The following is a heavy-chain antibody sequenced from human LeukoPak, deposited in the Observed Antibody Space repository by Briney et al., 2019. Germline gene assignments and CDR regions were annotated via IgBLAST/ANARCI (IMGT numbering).Heavy chain of an antibody. CDR1: GGSFSGYY. V-gene: IGHV4-34*01. CDR2: INHSGST. D-gene: IGHD3-10*01. CDR3: ARATYYYGSGSYLRDY. J-gene: IGHJ4*02. Sequence: SETLSLTCAVYGGSFSGYYWSWIRQPPGKGLEWIGEINHSGSTNYNPSLKSRVTISVDMSKNQFSLKLSSVTAADTAVYYCARATYYYGSGSYLRDYWGQGTLVTVSS.